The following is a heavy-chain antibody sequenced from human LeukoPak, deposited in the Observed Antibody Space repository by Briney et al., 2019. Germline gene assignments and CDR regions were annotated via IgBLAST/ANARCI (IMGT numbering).Heavy chain of an antibody. V-gene: IGHV1-46*01. J-gene: IGHJ4*02. Sequence: ASVKVSCKTSGYSFTNYYMHWVRQAPGQGLEWMGIINPSGGSTNYAQKFQGRVTMTRDTSTTTVYMELTSLRFEDTAVYYCARDQGLTGYFDYWGQGTLVAVSS. D-gene: IGHD3-9*01. CDR3: ARDQGLTGYFDY. CDR1: GYSFTNYY. CDR2: INPSGGST.